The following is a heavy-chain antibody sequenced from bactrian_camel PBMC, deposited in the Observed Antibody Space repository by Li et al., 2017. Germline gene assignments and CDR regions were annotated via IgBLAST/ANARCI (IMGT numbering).Heavy chain of an antibody. CDR3: AAVSTGPCLSVIAREPRRGDFQY. Sequence: HVQLVESGGGSVQAGGSLRLSRQASEYSFSRSQGCMAWFRQAPGKEREGVALIRSDGTTVYADSVKGRFTISQTDRKNMLYLQMNSLQIEDTGVYTCAAVSTGPCLSVIAREPRRGDFQYWGQGTQVTVS. CDR1: EYSFSRSQGC. D-gene: IGHD3*01. CDR2: IRSDGTT. V-gene: IGHV3S53*01. J-gene: IGHJ4*01.